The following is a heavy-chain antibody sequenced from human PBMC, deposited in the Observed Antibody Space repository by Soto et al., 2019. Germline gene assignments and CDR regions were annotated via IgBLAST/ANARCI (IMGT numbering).Heavy chain of an antibody. V-gene: IGHV1-69*04. CDR3: ARADPSEGWFDP. Sequence: SVKVSCKASGYTFTSYAMHWVRQAPGQRLEWMGRIIPVLGIVNNAQKFQDRITIIADKFTNTVNMELSSLTSEDTALYYCARADPSEGWFDPWGQGTLVTVSS. CDR2: IIPVLGIV. CDR1: GYTFTSYA. J-gene: IGHJ5*02.